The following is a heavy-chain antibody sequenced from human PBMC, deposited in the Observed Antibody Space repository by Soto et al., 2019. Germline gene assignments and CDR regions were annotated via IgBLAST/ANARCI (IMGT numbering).Heavy chain of an antibody. D-gene: IGHD4-17*01. J-gene: IGHJ3*02. Sequence: QVQLVQSGAEEKKPGASVKVSCKASGYIFTSYAIHWVRQAPGQRLEWMGWINAGNGDTKYSQKFQGRVTITRDTFASTAYMELSSLRSEDTAVYYCARSLGGDYGVGAFDIWGQGTMVTVSS. CDR2: INAGNGDT. V-gene: IGHV1-3*05. CDR1: GYIFTSYA. CDR3: ARSLGGDYGVGAFDI.